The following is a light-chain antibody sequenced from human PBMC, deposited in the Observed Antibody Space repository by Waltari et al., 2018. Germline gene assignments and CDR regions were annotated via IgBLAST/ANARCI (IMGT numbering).Light chain of an antibody. CDR1: QRVGRS. CDR3: QHYVRLPAT. CDR2: GTS. J-gene: IGKJ1*01. V-gene: IGKV3-20*01. Sequence: EIVLTQSPGTLSLSPGARATLSCRASQRVGRSLAWYQQTPGQAPRLLIYGTSNRAPGIPDRCSGSGSGTDFSLTISRLEPEDFGLYSCQHYVRLPATFGQGTKVEIK.